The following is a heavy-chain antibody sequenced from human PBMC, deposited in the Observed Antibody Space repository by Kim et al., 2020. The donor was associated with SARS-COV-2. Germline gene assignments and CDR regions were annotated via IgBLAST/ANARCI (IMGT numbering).Heavy chain of an antibody. CDR2: IYLGDSDT. CDR1: GYNFPSYW. V-gene: IGHV5-51*01. D-gene: IGHD3-16*01. CDR3: ARSAGPYDYYFDY. Sequence: GESLKISCKGSGYNFPSYWIGWVRQRPGKGLEWMGIIYLGDSDTRYSPSFQGQVTISADKSTTTAYLQGSSLKASDTAMYYCARSAGPYDYYFDYWGQGTLVTVSS. J-gene: IGHJ4*02.